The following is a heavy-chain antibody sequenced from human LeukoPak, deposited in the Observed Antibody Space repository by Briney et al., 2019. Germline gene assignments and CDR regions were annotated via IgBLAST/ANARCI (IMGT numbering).Heavy chain of an antibody. J-gene: IGHJ4*02. Sequence: PGGSLRLSCAASGFTFSHYGMHWVGQAPGKGLEWVALITYDGYYKYYSDSVKGRFTISSDTSKNTLYLQMNSLRAEDTAVYYCAIDLSPLVRPSPMGYWGQGTLVTVSS. V-gene: IGHV3-30*02. CDR1: GFTFSHYG. CDR3: AIDLSPLVRPSPMGY. CDR2: ITYDGYYK. D-gene: IGHD3-10*01.